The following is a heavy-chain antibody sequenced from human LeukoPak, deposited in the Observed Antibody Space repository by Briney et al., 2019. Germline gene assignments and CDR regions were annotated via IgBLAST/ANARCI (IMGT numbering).Heavy chain of an antibody. D-gene: IGHD2-2*01. V-gene: IGHV3-66*01. J-gene: IGHJ4*02. CDR1: GFTVSSNY. CDR3: ARSTSHYFDF. CDR2: IYSGGST. Sequence: PGGSLRLSCAASGFTVSSNYMSWVRQAPGKGLEWVSVIYSGGSTYYADSVKGRFTLSRDNSKNTLYLQMNSLRAEDTAVYFCARSTSHYFDFWGQGTLVTVSS.